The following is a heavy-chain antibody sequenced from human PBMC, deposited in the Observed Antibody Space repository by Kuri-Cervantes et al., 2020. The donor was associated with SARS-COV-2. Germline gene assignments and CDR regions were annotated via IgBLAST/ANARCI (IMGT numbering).Heavy chain of an antibody. CDR2: ISYDGSNK. J-gene: IGHJ6*04. CDR1: GFAFSSYV. Sequence: GGSLRLSCTASGFAFSSYVLHWVRRAPGKGPEWVAVISYDGSNKYYADSVKGRFTISRDNSKNTLYLQMNSLRAEDTAVYYCARELTGDLDVWGKGTTVTVSS. CDR3: ARELTGDLDV. D-gene: IGHD7-27*01. V-gene: IGHV3-30-3*01.